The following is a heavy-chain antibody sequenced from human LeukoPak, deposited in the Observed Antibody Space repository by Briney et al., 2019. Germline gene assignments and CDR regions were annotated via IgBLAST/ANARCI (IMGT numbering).Heavy chain of an antibody. CDR3: AKDTVHMVRGGFDY. D-gene: IGHD3-10*01. V-gene: IGHV3-23*01. CDR1: GFTFSSDG. Sequence: GGSLRLSCAASGFTFSSDGMSWVRQAPGKGLEEVSAISGSGGSTYYADSVKGRFTISRDNSKNTLYLQMNSLSAEDTGVYYCAKDTVHMVRGGFDYWGQGTLVSVSS. J-gene: IGHJ4*02. CDR2: ISGSGGST.